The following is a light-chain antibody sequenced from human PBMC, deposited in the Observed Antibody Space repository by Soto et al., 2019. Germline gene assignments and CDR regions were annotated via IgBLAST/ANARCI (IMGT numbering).Light chain of an antibody. J-gene: IGLJ1*01. CDR2: EVI. V-gene: IGLV2-14*01. Sequence: QSALTQPASVSGSPGQSITISGTGASSDIGGYNYVSWYQHHPCKAPKLLIYEVINRPSGVSNRFSGSKSGKTASLTISGLQAEDEADYYCSSYSTSGTLFYVFGTG. CDR3: SSYSTSGTLFYV. CDR1: SSDIGGYNY.